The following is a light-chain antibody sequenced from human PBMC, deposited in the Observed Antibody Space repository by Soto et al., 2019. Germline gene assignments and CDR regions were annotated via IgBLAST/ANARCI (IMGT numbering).Light chain of an antibody. CDR2: DAT. CDR3: QQRSNWPSYT. V-gene: IGKV3-11*01. CDR1: QSVSSY. Sequence: EIVLTQSQATLSLSPGERATLSSRARQSVSSYLAWYQQKPGQAPRLLIYDATNRATGIPARFSGSGSGTDITLTISRLEPEDFAVYYCQQRSNWPSYTFGQGTKLEIK. J-gene: IGKJ2*01.